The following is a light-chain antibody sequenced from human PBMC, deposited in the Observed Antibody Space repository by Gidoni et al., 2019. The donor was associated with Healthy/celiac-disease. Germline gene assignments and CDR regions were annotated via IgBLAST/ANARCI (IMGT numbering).Light chain of an antibody. CDR1: SIDVGGYNY. CDR2: EVS. V-gene: IGLV2-8*01. Sequence: QSALTQPPSASGSPGQSVTIPCTGTSIDVGGYNYVSWYQQHPGKSPKLMIYEVSKRPSGVPDRFSGSKSGNPASLTVSGLQAEDEADYYCSSYAGSNNVVFGGGTKLTVL. J-gene: IGLJ2*01. CDR3: SSYAGSNNVV.